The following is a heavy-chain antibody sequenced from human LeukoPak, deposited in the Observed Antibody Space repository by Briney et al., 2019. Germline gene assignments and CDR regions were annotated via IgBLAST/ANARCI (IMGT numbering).Heavy chain of an antibody. Sequence: GGSLRLSCAASGFTFSSYGINWVRQAPGKGLEWVSSISSSSDFIYYADSVKGRFTISRDNAKKSLYLQMNSLRADDTAVYYCARGSYGHNGYEIFDHWAQGTRDRVS. V-gene: IGHV3-21*01. D-gene: IGHD5-12*01. CDR1: GFTFSSYG. CDR2: ISSSSDFI. J-gene: IGHJ4*02. CDR3: ARGSYGHNGYEIFDH.